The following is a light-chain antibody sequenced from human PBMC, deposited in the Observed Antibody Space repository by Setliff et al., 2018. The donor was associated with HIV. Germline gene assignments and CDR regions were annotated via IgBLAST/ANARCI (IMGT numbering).Light chain of an antibody. V-gene: IGLV2-14*03. CDR1: SSDVGGYNY. CDR3: SSYTTISTLV. Sequence: QSVLTQPASVSGSPGQSITISCTGTSSDVGGYNYVSWYQHHPGKAPKLMIYDVNKRPSGVSNRFSGSKSGNTASLTISGVQAEDEADYYCSSYTTISTLVFGTGTKVTVL. CDR2: DVN. J-gene: IGLJ1*01.